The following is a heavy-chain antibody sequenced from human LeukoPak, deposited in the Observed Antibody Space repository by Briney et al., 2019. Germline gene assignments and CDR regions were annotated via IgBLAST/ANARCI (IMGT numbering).Heavy chain of an antibody. D-gene: IGHD3-10*01. CDR2: INPNSGNT. V-gene: IGHV1-8*02. J-gene: IGHJ3*02. CDR3: ARAGLWFGEFTFDI. CDR1: GYTFTGYY. Sequence: ASVKVSCKASGYTFTGYYMHWVRQAPGQGLEWMGWINPNSGNTGYAQKFQGGVTMTRNTSISTAYMELSSLRSEDTAVYYCARAGLWFGEFTFDIWGQGTMVTVSS.